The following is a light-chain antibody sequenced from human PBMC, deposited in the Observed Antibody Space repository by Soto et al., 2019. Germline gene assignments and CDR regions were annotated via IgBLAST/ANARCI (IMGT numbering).Light chain of an antibody. CDR3: QQYGSSSWT. V-gene: IGKV3-20*01. J-gene: IGKJ1*01. CDR1: QSVSSSY. Sequence: EIVLTQSPGTPSLSPGERATLSCRASQSVSSSYLAWYQQKPGQAPRLLIYGASSRATGIPDRFSGSGSGTDFTLTISRLEPEDFAVYYCQQYGSSSWTFGQGTKV. CDR2: GAS.